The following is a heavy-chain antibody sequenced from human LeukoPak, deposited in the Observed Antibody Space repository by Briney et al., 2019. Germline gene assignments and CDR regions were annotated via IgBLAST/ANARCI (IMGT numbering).Heavy chain of an antibody. J-gene: IGHJ4*02. D-gene: IGHD6-19*01. Sequence: GGSLRLSCAVSGFTSGFTFSDYEMNWVRQAPGKGLEWVSYISSSGSTKYYADSVKGRFTISRDNAKNSLYLQMNSLRAGDTAVYYCTTITVAAAFDYWGQGTLVTVSS. CDR3: TTITVAAAFDY. CDR2: ISSSGSTK. CDR1: GFTSGFTFSDYE. V-gene: IGHV3-48*03.